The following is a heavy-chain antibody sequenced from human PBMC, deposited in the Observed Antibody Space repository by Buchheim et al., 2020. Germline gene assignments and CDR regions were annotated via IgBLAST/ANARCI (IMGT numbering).Heavy chain of an antibody. CDR3: ARVAVILGNNNIDH. CDR2: ISFDGSDK. D-gene: IGHD3/OR15-3a*01. V-gene: IGHV3-30*03. J-gene: IGHJ4*02. CDR1: GFLFRNSG. Sequence: QVVLAGSGGGVVQPGRSLRLSCAASGFLFRNSGMHWVRQAPGKGLEWVAFISFDGSDKYYADSVKGRFTVAKDNSKNKLYFMATTLRAEDTALYYCARVAVILGNNNIDHWGQGTL.